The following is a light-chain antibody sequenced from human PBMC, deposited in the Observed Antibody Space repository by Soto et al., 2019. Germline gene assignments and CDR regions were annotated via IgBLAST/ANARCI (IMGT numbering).Light chain of an antibody. Sequence: DIQMTQSPSSLSATVGDRVTITCRASQNISRFLNWYQQKPGGAPKLLIHLPSTLQIGIPSRFSGRGSGTDCTLSIASLEPDDFAPYFCQQSYSVPYTFGQGTNLDI. CDR2: LPS. V-gene: IGKV1-39*01. CDR1: QNISRF. J-gene: IGKJ2*01. CDR3: QQSYSVPYT.